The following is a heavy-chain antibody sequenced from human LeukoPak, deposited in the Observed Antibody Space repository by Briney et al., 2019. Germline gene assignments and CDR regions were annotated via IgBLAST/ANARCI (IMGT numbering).Heavy chain of an antibody. CDR3: ARQRYGVAVAGSYIDY. V-gene: IGHV4-34*01. D-gene: IGHD6-19*01. CDR1: GGSFSGYY. CDR2: INHSGST. Sequence: SETLSLTCAVYGGSFSGYYWSWIRQPPGKGLEWIGEINHSGSTNYNPSLKSRVTISVDTSKNQFSLKLSSVTAADTAVYYCARQRYGVAVAGSYIDYWGQGTLVTVSS. J-gene: IGHJ4*02.